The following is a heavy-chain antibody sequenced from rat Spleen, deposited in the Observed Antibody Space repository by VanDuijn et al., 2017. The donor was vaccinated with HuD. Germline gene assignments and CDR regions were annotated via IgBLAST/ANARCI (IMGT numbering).Heavy chain of an antibody. V-gene: IGHV5-31*01. CDR1: GFTFNNYW. Sequence: EVQLVESGGGLVQPGRSLKLSCVASGFTFNNYWMTWIRQAPGKGLEWVASITNTGGSTYYPDSVKGRFTISRDNAKSTLYLQMNSLRSEDTATYYCTRDRAFYVYYGLFAYWGQGTLVTVSS. J-gene: IGHJ3*01. D-gene: IGHD1-6*01. CDR3: TRDRAFYVYYGLFAY. CDR2: ITNTGGST.